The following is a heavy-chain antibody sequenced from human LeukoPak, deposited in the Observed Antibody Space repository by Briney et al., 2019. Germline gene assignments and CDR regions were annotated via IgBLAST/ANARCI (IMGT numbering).Heavy chain of an antibody. CDR3: ARPVIPYCSGGSCYPDYYFDY. J-gene: IGHJ4*02. CDR2: IYPGDSDT. CDR1: GYSFSNSW. V-gene: IGHV5-51*01. Sequence: GESLKISCKGSGYSFSNSWIGWVRQMPGKGLEWMGIIYPGDSDTRYSPSFQGQVTISADKSISTAYLQWSSLKASDTAMYYCARPVIPYCSGGSCYPDYYFDYWGQGTLVTVSS. D-gene: IGHD2-15*01.